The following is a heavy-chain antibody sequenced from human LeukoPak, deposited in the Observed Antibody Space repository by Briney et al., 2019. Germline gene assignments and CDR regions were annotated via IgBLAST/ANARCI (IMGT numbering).Heavy chain of an antibody. V-gene: IGHV3-21*01. CDR1: GFTFSSYS. CDR2: ISSSSSYI. D-gene: IGHD4-11*01. Sequence: GGSLRLSCAASGFTFSSYSMNWVRQAPGKGLEWVSSISSSSSYIYYADSVKGRFTISRDNAKSSLYLQMNSLRAEDTAVYYCASTEVTTSYFDYWGQGTLVTVSS. CDR3: ASTEVTTSYFDY. J-gene: IGHJ4*02.